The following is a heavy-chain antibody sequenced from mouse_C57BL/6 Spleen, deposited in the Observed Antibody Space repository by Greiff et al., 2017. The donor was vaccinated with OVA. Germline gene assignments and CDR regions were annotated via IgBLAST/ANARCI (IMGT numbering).Heavy chain of an antibody. Sequence: EVKVEESGGGLVQPGGSMKLSCAASGFTFSDAWMDWVRQSPEKGLEWVAEIRNKANNHATYYAESVKGRFTISRDDSKSSVYLQMNSLRAEDTGTYYCTSPYDYDEGAWFAYWGQGTLVTVSA. D-gene: IGHD2-4*01. CDR3: TSPYDYDEGAWFAY. V-gene: IGHV6-6*01. CDR2: IRNKANNHAT. CDR1: GFTFSDAW. J-gene: IGHJ3*01.